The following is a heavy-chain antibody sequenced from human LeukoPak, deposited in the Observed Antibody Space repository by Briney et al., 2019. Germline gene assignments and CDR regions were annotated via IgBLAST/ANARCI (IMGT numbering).Heavy chain of an antibody. CDR3: ARGSRGWLRFLGKYYFDY. D-gene: IGHD3-3*01. V-gene: IGHV4-39*07. CDR1: GGSISSSSYY. Sequence: SETLSLTCTVSGGSISSSSYYWGWIRQPPGKGLEWIGSIYYSGSTYYNPSLKSRVTISVDTSKNQFSLKLSSVTAADTAVYYCARGSRGWLRFLGKYYFDYWGQGTLVTVSS. CDR2: IYYSGST. J-gene: IGHJ4*02.